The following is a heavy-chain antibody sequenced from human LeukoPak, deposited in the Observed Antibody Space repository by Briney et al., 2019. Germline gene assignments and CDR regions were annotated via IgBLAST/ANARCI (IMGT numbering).Heavy chain of an antibody. V-gene: IGHV4-39*01. Sequence: SETLSLTCTASGGSISSSSYYWGWIRQPPGKGLEWIGSIYYSGSTYYNPSLKSRVTISVDTSKNQFSLKLSSVTAADTAVYYCARRDYSSWYFNWGQGTLVTVSS. CDR2: IYYSGST. J-gene: IGHJ4*02. D-gene: IGHD6-13*01. CDR1: GGSISSSSYY. CDR3: ARRDYSSWYFN.